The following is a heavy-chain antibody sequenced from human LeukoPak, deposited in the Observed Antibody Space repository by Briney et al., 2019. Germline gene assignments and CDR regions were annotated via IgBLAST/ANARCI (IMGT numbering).Heavy chain of an antibody. Sequence: SETLSLTCTVSGGSISSYYWTWIRQPPGKGLEWIGHIYYSGSSNYNPSLKSRVTISVDTSKNQFSLKLSSVTAADTAVYYCARIAAAAGPVDYWGQGTLVTVSS. CDR3: ARIAAAAGPVDY. CDR1: GGSISSYY. CDR2: IYYSGSS. D-gene: IGHD6-13*01. J-gene: IGHJ4*02. V-gene: IGHV4-59*12.